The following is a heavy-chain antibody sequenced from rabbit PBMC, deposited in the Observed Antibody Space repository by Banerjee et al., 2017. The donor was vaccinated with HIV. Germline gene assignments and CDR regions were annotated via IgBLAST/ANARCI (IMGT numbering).Heavy chain of an antibody. V-gene: IGHV1S40*01. CDR2: IDAGSSGVT. CDR3: ARDLAGVTGWNFNL. Sequence: QSLEESGGDLVKPGASLTLTCTASGFTLSSYWMWWVRQAPGKGLELIASIDAGSSGVTYYARWAKGRFTISKTSWTTVTLQMTSLTAADTATYFCARDLAGVTGWNFNLWGPGTLVTVS. CDR1: GFTLSSYW. J-gene: IGHJ4*01. D-gene: IGHD4-1*01.